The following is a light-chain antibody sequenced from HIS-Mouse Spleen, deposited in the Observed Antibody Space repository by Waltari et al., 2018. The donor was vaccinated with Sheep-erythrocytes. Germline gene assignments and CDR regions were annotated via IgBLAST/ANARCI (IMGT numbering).Light chain of an antibody. CDR3: SSYAGSNNWV. CDR1: SRDVGGYNY. Sequence: QSALTQPPSASGSPGQSVTISCTGTSRDVGGYNYVSWYQQHPGKAPKLMIYEGSKRPSGVPVRFSGSKSGNTASLTVSGLQAEDEADYYCSSYAGSNNWVFGGGTKLTVL. J-gene: IGLJ3*02. V-gene: IGLV2-8*01. CDR2: EGS.